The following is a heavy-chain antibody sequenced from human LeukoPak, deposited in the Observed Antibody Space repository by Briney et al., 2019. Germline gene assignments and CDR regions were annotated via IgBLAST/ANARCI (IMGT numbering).Heavy chain of an antibody. CDR2: IYYSGST. CDR1: GGSISSYY. D-gene: IGHD3-9*01. J-gene: IGHJ3*02. CDR3: ARAPYYDILTGSLDAFDI. Sequence: PSETLSLTCTVSGGSISSYYWSWIRQPPGKGLEWLGYIYYSGSTNYNPSLKSRVTISVDTSKNQFSLKLSSVTAADTAVYYCARAPYYDILTGSLDAFDIWGQGTMVTVSS. V-gene: IGHV4-59*08.